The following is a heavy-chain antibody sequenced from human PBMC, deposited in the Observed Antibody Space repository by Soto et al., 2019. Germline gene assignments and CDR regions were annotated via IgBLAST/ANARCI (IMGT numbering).Heavy chain of an antibody. CDR2: INPSGGST. CDR3: ARAGLLDPEAAD. Sequence: ASVKVSCKASGYTFTSYYMHWVRQAPGQGLEWMGIINPSGGSTSYAQKFQGRVTMTRDTSTSTVYMELSSLRSEDTAVYYCARAGLLDPEAADWGQGTLVTGSS. D-gene: IGHD2-15*01. CDR1: GYTFTSYY. V-gene: IGHV1-46*01. J-gene: IGHJ4*02.